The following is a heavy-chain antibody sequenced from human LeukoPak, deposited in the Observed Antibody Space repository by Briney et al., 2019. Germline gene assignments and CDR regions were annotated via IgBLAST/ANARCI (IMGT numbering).Heavy chain of an antibody. CDR1: GFTFSSYG. J-gene: IGHJ6*03. CDR2: ISYDGSNK. Sequence: SGGSLRLSCAASGFTFSSYGMHWVRQAPGKGLEWVAVISYDGSNKYYADSVKGRFTISRDNSKNTLYLQMNSLRAEDTAVYYCAKDSLRYSGSYSSYMDVWGKGTTVTVSS. CDR3: AKDSLRYSGSYSSYMDV. D-gene: IGHD1-26*01. V-gene: IGHV3-30*18.